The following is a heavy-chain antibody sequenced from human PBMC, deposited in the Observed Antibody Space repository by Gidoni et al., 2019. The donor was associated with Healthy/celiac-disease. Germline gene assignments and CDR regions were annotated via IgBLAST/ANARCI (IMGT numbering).Heavy chain of an antibody. J-gene: IGHJ6*02. D-gene: IGHD3-3*01. CDR1: GGSISSSRYS. V-gene: IGHV4-39*01. CDR3: ASRSSITIFGVVIPHLDV. Sequence: QLQLQESGPGLVKPSETLSLTCTVSGGSISSSRYSWGWIRQPPGQGLEWIGSISYSGSTYYNPSLKSRVTISVDTSKNQFSLKLSAVTAADTDVYYCASRSSITIFGVVIPHLDVWGQGTTVTVSS. CDR2: ISYSGST.